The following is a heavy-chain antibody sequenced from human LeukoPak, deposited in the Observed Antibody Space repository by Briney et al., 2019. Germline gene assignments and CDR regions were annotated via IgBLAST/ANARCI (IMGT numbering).Heavy chain of an antibody. V-gene: IGHV4-4*07. CDR2: IYTSGST. CDR1: GASISSYY. D-gene: IGHD2-15*01. CDR3: ARGDKPGQGFDF. Sequence: SETLSLTCIVSGASISSYYWSWIRQPAGKGLEWIGRIYTSGSTNYNPSLRSRLTLSVDTSRSQFSLNLTSVTAADTAVYYCARGDKPGQGFDFWGQGTLVTVSS. J-gene: IGHJ4*02.